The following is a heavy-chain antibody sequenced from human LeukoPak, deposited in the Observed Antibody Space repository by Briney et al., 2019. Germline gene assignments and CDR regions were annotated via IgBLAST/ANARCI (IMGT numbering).Heavy chain of an antibody. CDR1: GFTFNNYG. D-gene: IGHD2-2*01. V-gene: IGHV3-30*18. Sequence: GGSLRLSCAASGFTFNNYGMHWVRQAPGKGLEWVAVISYDGRNKHYPDSVKGRFTISRDNSKNTLYLQMNSLRAEDTAVYYCAKLLSSTYVKSPSDYWGQGTLVTVSS. CDR3: AKLLSSTYVKSPSDY. J-gene: IGHJ4*02. CDR2: ISYDGRNK.